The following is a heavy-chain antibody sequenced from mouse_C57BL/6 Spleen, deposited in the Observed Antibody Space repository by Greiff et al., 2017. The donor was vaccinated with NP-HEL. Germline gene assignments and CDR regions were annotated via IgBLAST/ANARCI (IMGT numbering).Heavy chain of an antibody. CDR3: ARSPYYGSSYLYYFDY. D-gene: IGHD1-1*01. V-gene: IGHV1-53*01. CDR1: GYTFTSYW. J-gene: IGHJ2*01. Sequence: QVQLQQPGTELVKPGASVKLSCKASGYTFTSYWMHWVKQRPGPGLEWIGNIPPSNGGTNYNETFKSKATLTVDKSSSTAYMQLSSLTSEDSAVYYCARSPYYGSSYLYYFDYWGQGTTLTVSS. CDR2: IPPSNGGT.